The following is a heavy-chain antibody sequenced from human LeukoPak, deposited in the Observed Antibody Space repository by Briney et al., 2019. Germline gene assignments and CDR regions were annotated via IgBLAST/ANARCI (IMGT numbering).Heavy chain of an antibody. CDR2: ISGSGSTK. CDR1: GFTFSRYE. Sequence: SGGSLRLSCAASGFTFSRYEMNWVRQAPGKGLEWVSYISGSGSTKYYADSVKGRFTISRDNAKNSLYLQMNSLRVEDTAVYYCATTGRGYDFWGGSYYYMDAWGKGTTVTVSS. CDR3: ATTGRGYDFWGGSYYYMDA. D-gene: IGHD3-3*01. V-gene: IGHV3-48*03. J-gene: IGHJ6*03.